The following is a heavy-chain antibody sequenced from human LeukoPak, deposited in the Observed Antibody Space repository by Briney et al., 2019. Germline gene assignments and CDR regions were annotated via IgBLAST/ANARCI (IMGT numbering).Heavy chain of an antibody. V-gene: IGHV4-34*01. J-gene: IGHJ6*02. CDR3: ARGPVRDDGLTGISYYFGLDV. D-gene: IGHD2-21*02. CDR1: GGSFTDYY. CDR2: IHHRAGA. Sequence: PSETLSLTCAVYGGSFTDYYWSWNRHLPGKGLEWIGEIHHRAGANYNPSLWGRVTISADTSKNQFSLHLTSVTAADTATFYCARGPVRDDGLTGISYYFGLDVWGHGTTVTVFS.